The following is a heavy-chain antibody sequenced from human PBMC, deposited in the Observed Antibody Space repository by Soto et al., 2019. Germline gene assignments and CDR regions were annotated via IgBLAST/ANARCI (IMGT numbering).Heavy chain of an antibody. V-gene: IGHV1-69*01. D-gene: IGHD3-16*01. CDR2: IIPIFRTT. J-gene: IGHJ4*02. Sequence: QVQLVQSGAEVKKPGSSVTVSCKASGGSFSGQAVSWVRQAPGQPLAWMGGIIPIFRTTNYARKFQGRLTLTADESTTTASMKLTRLRSEDTAIYYFANVPNWGPGTLVTVSS. CDR3: ANVPN. CDR1: GGSFSGQA.